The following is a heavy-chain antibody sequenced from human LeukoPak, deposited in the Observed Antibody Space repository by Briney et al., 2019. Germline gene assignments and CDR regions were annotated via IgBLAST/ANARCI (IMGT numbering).Heavy chain of an antibody. CDR1: GFTFSSYA. J-gene: IGHJ4*02. CDR2: ISYDGSNK. V-gene: IGHV3-30*04. CDR3: ARDRGTAGYFDY. D-gene: IGHD3-10*01. Sequence: PGGSLRLSCAASGFTFSSYAMHWVRQAPGKGLEWVAVISYDGSNKYYADSVKGRFTISRDNSKYTLYLQMNSLRAEDTAVYYCARDRGTAGYFDYWGQGTLVTVSS.